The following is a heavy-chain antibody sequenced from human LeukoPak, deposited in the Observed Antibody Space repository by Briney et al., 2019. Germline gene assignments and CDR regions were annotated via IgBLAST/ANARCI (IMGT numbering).Heavy chain of an antibody. CDR3: ARGHGDSSPNDY. J-gene: IGHJ4*02. V-gene: IGHV4-31*03. CDR2: IYYSGST. D-gene: IGHD4-17*01. CDR1: GGSISSGGYY. Sequence: SETLSLTCTVSGGSISSGGYYWSWIRQHPGKGLEWIGYIYYSGSTYYNPSLKSRVTISVDTSKSQFSLKLSSVTAADTAVYYCARGHGDSSPNDYWGQGTLVTVSS.